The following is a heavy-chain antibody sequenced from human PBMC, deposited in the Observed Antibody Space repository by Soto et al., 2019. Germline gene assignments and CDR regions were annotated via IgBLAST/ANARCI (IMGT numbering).Heavy chain of an antibody. D-gene: IGHD3-22*01. CDR1: GFTFNSYD. Sequence: LRLSCAASGFTFNSYDMHWVRQGTGKGLEWASAIGTAGDTYYPGSVKRRFTISRENAKNSLYLQMNRLRVGDTAVYYCARGGRGNCDSSSQLFEYWCQGTLVTVSS. CDR2: IGTAGDT. J-gene: IGHJ4*01. CDR3: ARGGRGNCDSSSQLFEY. V-gene: IGHV3-13*01.